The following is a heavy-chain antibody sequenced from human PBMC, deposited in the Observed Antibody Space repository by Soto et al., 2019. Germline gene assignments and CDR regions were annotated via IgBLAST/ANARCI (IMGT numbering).Heavy chain of an antibody. CDR3: ARNTGYSSSGDAGSSPYYGMDV. CDR2: INPSGGST. J-gene: IGHJ6*02. V-gene: IGHV1-46*01. CDR1: GYTFTSYY. D-gene: IGHD6-13*01. Sequence: ASVKVSCKASGYTFTSYYMHWVRQAPGQGLEWMGIINPSGGSTSYAQKFQGRVTMTRDTSTSTVYMELSSLRSEDTAVYYCARNTGYSSSGDAGSSPYYGMDVWGQGTTVTVSS.